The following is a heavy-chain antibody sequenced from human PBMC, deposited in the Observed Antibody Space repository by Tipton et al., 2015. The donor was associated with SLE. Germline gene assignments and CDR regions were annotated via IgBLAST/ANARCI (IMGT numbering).Heavy chain of an antibody. CDR1: GGSVGNYY. Sequence: LSCTVSGGSVGNYYWSWIRQSPGKGLEWIGYIHYTGSTEYNPSLKSRVTISVDTSKNQFNLKLRSVTVVDTAMYYCAREHISSLRDAFEVWGQGTMVTVSS. D-gene: IGHD2-15*01. J-gene: IGHJ3*01. CDR3: AREHISSLRDAFEV. CDR2: IHYTGST. V-gene: IGHV4-59*02.